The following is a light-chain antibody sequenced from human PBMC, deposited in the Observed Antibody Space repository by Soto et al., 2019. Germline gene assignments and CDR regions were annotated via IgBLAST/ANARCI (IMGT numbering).Light chain of an antibody. Sequence: EIVMTQSPATLSVSPGERATLSCRASQSVSSNLAWYQQKPGQAPKLLIYGASTRATGIPARFSGSGSRTEFTLTISSLQFEDFAVYFCQQYNNWPYTFGQGTKLEIK. CDR1: QSVSSN. J-gene: IGKJ2*01. CDR2: GAS. CDR3: QQYNNWPYT. V-gene: IGKV3-15*01.